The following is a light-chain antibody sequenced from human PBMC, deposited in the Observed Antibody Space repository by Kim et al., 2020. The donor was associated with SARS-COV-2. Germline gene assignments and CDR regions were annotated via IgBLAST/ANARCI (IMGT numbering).Light chain of an antibody. CDR1: QTISNF. CDR3: QRRNGWPLT. J-gene: IGKJ4*01. Sequence: EIVLTQSPATLSLSPGERATLSCRASQTISNFLAWYQQKPGQPPRLLIYDASNRAAGVPARVSGSGSGTDFTLTISSLEPEDSAVYYCQRRNGWPLTFGGGTKVDIK. V-gene: IGKV3-11*01. CDR2: DAS.